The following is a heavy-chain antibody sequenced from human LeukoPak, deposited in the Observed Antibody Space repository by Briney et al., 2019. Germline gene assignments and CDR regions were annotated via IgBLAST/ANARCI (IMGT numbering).Heavy chain of an antibody. D-gene: IGHD3-9*01. CDR2: IYHSGNA. J-gene: IGHJ4*02. CDR3: AREGAGYYKPFDY. Sequence: PSETLSLTCTVSGGSISSYYWSWIRQPPGKGLEWIGYIYHSGNAYYNPSLSSRVTMSVDSSKNQFSLKLSIATAADTAVYYCAREGAGYYKPFDYWGQGTLVTVSS. V-gene: IGHV4-59*12. CDR1: GGSISSYY.